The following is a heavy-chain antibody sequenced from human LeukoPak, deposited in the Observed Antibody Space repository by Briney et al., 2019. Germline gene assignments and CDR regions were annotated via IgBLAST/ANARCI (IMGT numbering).Heavy chain of an antibody. V-gene: IGHV3-21*01. J-gene: IGHJ4*02. CDR1: GFTFHSHS. Sequence: PGGSLRLSCAASGFTFHSHSMNWVRQAPGKGLEWVSSISMTSSYIYYADSVKGRFTISRDNAKNSLYLHMNSLGAEDTAVYYCARVAGYSGYEPGYFEDWGQGTLVTVSS. D-gene: IGHD5-12*01. CDR3: ARVAGYSGYEPGYFED. CDR2: ISMTSSYI.